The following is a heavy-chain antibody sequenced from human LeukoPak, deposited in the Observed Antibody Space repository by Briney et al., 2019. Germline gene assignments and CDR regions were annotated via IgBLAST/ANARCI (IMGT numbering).Heavy chain of an antibody. CDR1: GVSISSYY. V-gene: IGHV4-59*01. Sequence: PSETLSLTCTASGVSISSYYWSWIRQPPGKGLEWIGYIYYSGSTNYNPSLKSRVTISVDTSKNQFSLKLSSVTAADTAVYYCAREVTYYYDSSGSFDYWGQGTLVTVSS. CDR3: AREVTYYYDSSGSFDY. D-gene: IGHD3-22*01. J-gene: IGHJ4*02. CDR2: IYYSGST.